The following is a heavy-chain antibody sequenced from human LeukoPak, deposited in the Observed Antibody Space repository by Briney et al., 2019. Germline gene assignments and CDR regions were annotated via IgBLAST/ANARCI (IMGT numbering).Heavy chain of an antibody. Sequence: GGSLRLSCAASAFTFSSYWMSWVRQAPGKGLEWVANIKEDGSEQYYVDSLKGRFTISRDNAKDSLYLQMNSLRAEDTAVYYCVRDSYSRDLDYWGQGTLVTVSS. CDR2: IKEDGSEQ. D-gene: IGHD3-22*01. V-gene: IGHV3-7*01. CDR1: AFTFSSYW. J-gene: IGHJ4*02. CDR3: VRDSYSRDLDY.